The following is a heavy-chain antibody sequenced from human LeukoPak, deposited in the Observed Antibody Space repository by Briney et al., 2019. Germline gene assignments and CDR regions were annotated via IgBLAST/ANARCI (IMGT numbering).Heavy chain of an antibody. CDR1: GGSISSYY. V-gene: IGHV4-59*01. CDR3: ARGMGYYDFWSGQDYGMDV. J-gene: IGHJ6*02. CDR2: IYYSGST. Sequence: PSETLSLTCTISGGSISSYYWSWIRQPPGKGLEWIGYIYYSGSTNYNPSLKSRVTISVDTSKNQFSLKPSSVTAADTAVYYCARGMGYYDFWSGQDYGMDVWGQGTTVTVSS. D-gene: IGHD3-3*01.